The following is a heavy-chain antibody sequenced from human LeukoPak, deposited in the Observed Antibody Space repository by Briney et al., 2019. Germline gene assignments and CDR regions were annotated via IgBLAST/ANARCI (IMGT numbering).Heavy chain of an antibody. CDR2: IYYSGST. J-gene: IGHJ4*02. CDR3: ARDRAYCSSSTCRQPFDY. D-gene: IGHD2-2*01. CDR1: GGSISSSSYY. Sequence: SETLSLTCTVSGGSISSSSYYWGWIRQPPGKGLEWIGSIYYSGSTYYNPSLKSRVTISVDTSKNQFSLKLSSVTAADTAVYYCARDRAYCSSSTCRQPFDYWGQGTLVTVSS. V-gene: IGHV4-39*02.